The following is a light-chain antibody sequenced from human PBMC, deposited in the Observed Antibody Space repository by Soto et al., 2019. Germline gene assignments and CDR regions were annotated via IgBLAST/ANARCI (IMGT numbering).Light chain of an antibody. CDR3: AAWDDRLNAPV. Sequence: QLVLTQPPSASGTPGQRVTISCSGSNSNIGSNAVNWYQQLPGTAPNLLIHGNDQRPSGVPDRLSGSKSGTSASLAISGLQSEDEADYYCAAWDDRLNAPVFGGGTKLTVL. CDR1: NSNIGSNA. J-gene: IGLJ2*01. CDR2: GND. V-gene: IGLV1-44*01.